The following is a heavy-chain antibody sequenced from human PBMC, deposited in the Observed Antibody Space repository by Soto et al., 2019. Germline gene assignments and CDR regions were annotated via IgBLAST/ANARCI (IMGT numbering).Heavy chain of an antibody. V-gene: IGHV4-59*01. J-gene: IGHJ5*02. CDR1: GDSISRYY. CDR3: ARGVATIVP. CDR2: IYYSGST. Sequence: QVQLQESGPRLVKPSETLSLTYSVSGDSISRYYWSWIRQPPGKGLEWIGYIYYSGSTNYNPSFKSRVTISVDTPKNQFSLKLTSVTAADTAVYYCARGVATIVPWGQGTLVTVS. D-gene: IGHD5-12*01.